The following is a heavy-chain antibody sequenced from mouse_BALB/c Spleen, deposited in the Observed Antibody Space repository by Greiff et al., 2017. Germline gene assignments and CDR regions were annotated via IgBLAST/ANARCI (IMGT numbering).Heavy chain of an antibody. Sequence: QVQLKQPGAELVKPGASVKLSCKASGYTFTSYWMHWVKQRPGQGLEWIGEINPSNGRTNYNEKFKSKATLTVDKSSSTAYMQLSSLTSEDSAVYYCALTTVVVDYWGQGTTLTVSS. CDR1: GYTFTSYW. D-gene: IGHD1-1*01. V-gene: IGHV1S81*02. CDR3: ALTTVVVDY. J-gene: IGHJ2*01. CDR2: INPSNGRT.